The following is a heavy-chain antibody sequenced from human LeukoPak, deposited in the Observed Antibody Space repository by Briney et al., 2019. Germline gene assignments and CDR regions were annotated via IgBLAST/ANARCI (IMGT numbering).Heavy chain of an antibody. CDR2: ISYDGSNK. V-gene: IGHV3-33*01. D-gene: IGHD2-15*01. Sequence: GGSLRLSCAASGFVFSSFGMHWVRQAPGKGLEWVSLISYDGSNKFYADSVKGRFTISRDNSENTLYLQMSSLRAEDTAVYYCARDRGDCSGGSCYSDYFDFWGQGTLVTVSS. CDR3: ARDRGDCSGGSCYSDYFDF. CDR1: GFVFSSFG. J-gene: IGHJ4*02.